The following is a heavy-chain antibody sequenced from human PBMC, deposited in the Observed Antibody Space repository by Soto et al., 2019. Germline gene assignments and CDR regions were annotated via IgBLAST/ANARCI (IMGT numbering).Heavy chain of an antibody. Sequence: GASVKVSCKASGYTFTSYGISWVRQAPGQGLEWMGWISAYNGNTNYAQKLQGRVTMTTDTSTSTAYMELRSLRSDDTAVYYCARVLKVVAVAGTSFDYGGQGTLVTVSS. D-gene: IGHD6-19*01. V-gene: IGHV1-18*01. J-gene: IGHJ4*02. CDR2: ISAYNGNT. CDR3: ARVLKVVAVAGTSFDY. CDR1: GYTFTSYG.